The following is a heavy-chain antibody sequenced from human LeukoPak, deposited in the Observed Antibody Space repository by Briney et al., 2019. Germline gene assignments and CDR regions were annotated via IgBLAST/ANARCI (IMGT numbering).Heavy chain of an antibody. CDR1: GDSIRSYY. CDR2: IYYSGST. J-gene: IGHJ3*02. Sequence: ESLSLACTVHGDSIRSYYWSWVRQPPGKGLEWIGYIYYSGSTNYNPSLKSRVTISVDTSKNQFCLKLSSVTAADTAVYYCARGISGSAFDIWGQGTMVTVSS. D-gene: IGHD1-14*01. CDR3: ARGISGSAFDI. V-gene: IGHV4-59*01.